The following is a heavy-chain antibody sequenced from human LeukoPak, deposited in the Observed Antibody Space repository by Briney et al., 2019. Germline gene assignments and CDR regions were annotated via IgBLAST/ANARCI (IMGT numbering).Heavy chain of an antibody. J-gene: IGHJ4*02. CDR3: ARATFGNYYDFDY. D-gene: IGHD1-26*01. CDR2: IYHSGST. Sequence: PSETLSLTCAVSGYSISSGYYWGWIRQPPGKGLEWIGSIYHSGSTYYNPSLKSRVTIPVDTSKNQFSLKLSSVTAADTAVYYCARATFGNYYDFDYWGQGTLVTVSS. CDR1: GYSISSGYY. V-gene: IGHV4-38-2*01.